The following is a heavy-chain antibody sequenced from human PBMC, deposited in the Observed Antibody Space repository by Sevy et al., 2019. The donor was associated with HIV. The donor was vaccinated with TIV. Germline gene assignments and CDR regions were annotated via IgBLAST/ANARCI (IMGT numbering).Heavy chain of an antibody. D-gene: IGHD2-8*01. CDR1: GFTFSIYT. CDR2: FCFGGSKI. Sequence: RGYLRLSCAASGFTFSIYTMSCVRQAPGKGLERVSTFCFGGSKIYYADSVKGRFTISRYNSRNTVYLQINSLGADDTAVYYCARERCTQPHDYWGQGTLVAVSS. J-gene: IGHJ4*02. CDR3: ARERCTQPHDY. V-gene: IGHV3-23*01.